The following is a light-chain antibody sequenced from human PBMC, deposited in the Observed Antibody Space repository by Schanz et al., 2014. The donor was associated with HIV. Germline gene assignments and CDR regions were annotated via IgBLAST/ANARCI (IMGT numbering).Light chain of an antibody. CDR2: GNK. CDR3: QSYESSLNVICV. Sequence: QSVLTQPPSVSGAPGQGVTISCTGSSSHLGARYDDTWSQQLPGTAPQLIIHGNKNRPSGVPDRFSGSRSDTSASLTITGLQADDEADYYCQSYESSLNVICVFGTGTKLTVL. V-gene: IGLV1-40*01. CDR1: SSHLGARYD. J-gene: IGLJ1*01.